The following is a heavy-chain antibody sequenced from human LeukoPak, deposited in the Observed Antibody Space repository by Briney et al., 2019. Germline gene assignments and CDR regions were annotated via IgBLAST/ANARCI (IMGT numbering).Heavy chain of an antibody. Sequence: SETLSLTCTVSGGSISSSSYYWGWIRQPPGKGLEWIGSIYYSGSTYYNPSLKSRVTISVDTSKNQFSLKLSSVTAADTAVYYCAREFWGDAFDIWGQGTMVTVSS. CDR1: GGSISSSSYY. CDR3: AREFWGDAFDI. CDR2: IYYSGST. J-gene: IGHJ3*02. D-gene: IGHD7-27*01. V-gene: IGHV4-39*07.